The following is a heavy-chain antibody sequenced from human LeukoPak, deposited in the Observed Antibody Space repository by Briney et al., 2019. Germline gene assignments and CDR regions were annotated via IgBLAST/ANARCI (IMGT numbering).Heavy chain of an antibody. Sequence: TGGSLRLSCAASRFTFSNYWMSWVRQAPGKGLEWVANIKEDGSEKYYVDSVKGRFTISRDNAKNSVHLQMNSLRVEDTAVYYCARDRGILGATWEGFDYWVQGILVTVSS. CDR3: ARDRGILGATWEGFDY. D-gene: IGHD1-26*01. CDR2: IKEDGSEK. J-gene: IGHJ4*02. CDR1: RFTFSNYW. V-gene: IGHV3-7*01.